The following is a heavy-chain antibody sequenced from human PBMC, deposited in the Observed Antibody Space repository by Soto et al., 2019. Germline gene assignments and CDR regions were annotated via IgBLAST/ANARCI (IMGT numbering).Heavy chain of an antibody. CDR2: IIPIFCTA. CDR1: GGTXTNYP. D-gene: IGHD5-12*01. J-gene: IGHJ6*02. V-gene: IGHV1-69*13. Sequence: SXKVSFQASGGTXTNYPIALVRQAPGEGLEWIGGIIPIFCTANYAQKFQGRVTISVDESTSTAYMELSSLRSEDTAVYYCARGRGYSGDDHYYYFDMDVWGQGTTVTVSS. CDR3: ARGRGYSGDDHYYYFDMDV.